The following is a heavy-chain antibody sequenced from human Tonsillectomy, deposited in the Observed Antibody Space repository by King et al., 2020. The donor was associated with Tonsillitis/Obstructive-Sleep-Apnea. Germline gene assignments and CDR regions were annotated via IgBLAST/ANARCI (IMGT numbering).Heavy chain of an antibody. CDR1: GGTFSSYV. CDR3: ARFSITVVEVPAARLGFDV. V-gene: IGHV1-69*01. Sequence: QLVQSGAEVKKPGSSVKVSCKASGGTFSSYVISWVRQAPGQGLEWMGGIIPVFGTANYAQKFQGRVTITADESTRTAYMELSSLTSEDTAVYYCARFSITVVEVPAARLGFDVWGQGTMVTVSS. D-gene: IGHD2-2*01. J-gene: IGHJ3*01. CDR2: IIPVFGTA.